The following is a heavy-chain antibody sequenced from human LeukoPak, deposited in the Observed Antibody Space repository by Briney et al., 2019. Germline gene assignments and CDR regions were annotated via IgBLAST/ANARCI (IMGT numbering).Heavy chain of an antibody. CDR2: ISASGDST. J-gene: IGHJ4*02. CDR1: GFTFDDYA. D-gene: IGHD5-18*01. CDR3: AKDRDTAMAARGTFDY. Sequence: PGGSLRLSCAASGFTFDDYAMHWVRQAPGKGLEWVSPISASGDSTYYADSVKGRFTISRDNSKNTPYLQMNSLRAEDTAVYYCAKDRDTAMAARGTFDYWGQGTLVTVSS. V-gene: IGHV3-23*01.